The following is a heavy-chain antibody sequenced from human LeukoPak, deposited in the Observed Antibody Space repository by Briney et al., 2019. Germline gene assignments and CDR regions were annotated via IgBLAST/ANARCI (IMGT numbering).Heavy chain of an antibody. CDR2: IIPIFGTA. CDR3: ARDQHGDYLPYDY. V-gene: IGHV1-69*01. Sequence: IXXVXQAPGQGLEXMGGIIPIFGTANYAQKFQGRVTITADESTSTAYMELSSLRSEDTAVYYCARDQHGDYLPYDYWGQGTLVTVSS. J-gene: IGHJ4*02. D-gene: IGHD4-17*01.